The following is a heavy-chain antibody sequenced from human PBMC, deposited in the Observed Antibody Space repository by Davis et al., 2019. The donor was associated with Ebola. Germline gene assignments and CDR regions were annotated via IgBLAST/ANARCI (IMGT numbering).Heavy chain of an antibody. Sequence: GGSLRLSCAASGFTFSSYAMHWVRQAPGKGLEWVSYISSSSSTIYYADSVKGRFTISRDNAKNSLYLQMNSLRDEDTAVYYCARLMGDDYDILPYGMDVWGQGTTVTVS. V-gene: IGHV3-48*02. D-gene: IGHD3-9*01. CDR2: ISSSSSTI. CDR3: ARLMGDDYDILPYGMDV. CDR1: GFTFSSYA. J-gene: IGHJ6*02.